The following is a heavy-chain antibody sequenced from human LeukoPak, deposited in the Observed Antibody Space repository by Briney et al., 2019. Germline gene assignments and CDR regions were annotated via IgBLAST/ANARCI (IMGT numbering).Heavy chain of an antibody. V-gene: IGHV3-7*01. CDR2: IKQDGSEK. CDR1: GFTFSSYW. Sequence: GGSLRLSCAASGFTFSSYWMSWVRQAPGKGLEWVAIIKQDGSEKYYVDSVKGRFTISRDNAKNTLYLQMNSLRAEDTAVYYCAAERPSSWYRGAFDIWGQGTMVTVSS. D-gene: IGHD6-13*01. J-gene: IGHJ3*02. CDR3: AAERPSSWYRGAFDI.